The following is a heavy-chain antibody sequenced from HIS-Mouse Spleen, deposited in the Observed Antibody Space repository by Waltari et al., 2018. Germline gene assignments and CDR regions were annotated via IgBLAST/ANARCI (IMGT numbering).Heavy chain of an antibody. CDR3: ASGTRLSNAFDI. Sequence: QVQLVESGGGVVQPGRSLRLSCAASGFTFSSYAMHWVRQAPGKGLEWVAVIQDDGSNKYYADSVKGRLTISRDNSKNTLYLQMNSLRAEDTAVYYCASGTRLSNAFDIWGQGTMVTVSS. CDR2: IQDDGSNK. CDR1: GFTFSSYA. V-gene: IGHV3-30-3*01. J-gene: IGHJ3*02. D-gene: IGHD3-16*02.